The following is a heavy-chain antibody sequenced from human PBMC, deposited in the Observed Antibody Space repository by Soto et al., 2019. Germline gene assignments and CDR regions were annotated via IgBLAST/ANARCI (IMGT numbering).Heavy chain of an antibody. D-gene: IGHD3-9*01. V-gene: IGHV3-7*05. CDR1: GFMFSSYW. CDR3: ATDILDF. J-gene: IGHJ1*01. CDR2: LNQNGSER. Sequence: EVELVESGGGWVQPGGSLRLSCAATGFMFSSYWMTWVSQAPGKGLEWVANLNQNGSERDSVDSGEGRFSNSRDNAKYSVFLQVENMRVEETAMHYFATDILDFWGQDPLVTVSS.